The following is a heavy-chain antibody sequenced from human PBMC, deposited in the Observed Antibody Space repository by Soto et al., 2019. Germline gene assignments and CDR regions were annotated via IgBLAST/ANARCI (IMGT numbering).Heavy chain of an antibody. CDR1: GFSLNFSGVG. CDR2: IYWDDDK. D-gene: IGHD6-6*01. CDR3: VHKYSSASGYYVDV. J-gene: IGHJ6*03. Sequence: QITLKESGPTLVKPTQTLTLTCTFSGFSLNFSGVGVGWIRQPPGKALEWLALIYWDDDKRYSSSLQRRVTITKDTSKNQVVLSMTNMDPADTGTYFCVHKYSSASGYYVDVWGKGTTVTVSS. V-gene: IGHV2-5*02.